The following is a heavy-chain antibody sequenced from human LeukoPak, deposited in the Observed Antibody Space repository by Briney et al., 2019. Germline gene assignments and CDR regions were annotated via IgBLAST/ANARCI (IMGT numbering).Heavy chain of an antibody. CDR1: GFTVSSNY. J-gene: IGHJ4*02. CDR3: ARAGGTPWDRDKSSRDY. V-gene: IGHV3-66*01. D-gene: IGHD5-24*01. Sequence: GGSLRLSCAASGFTVSSNYMSWVRQAPGKGLEWVSVIYRGGSTYYADSVKGRFTISRDNSKNTLYLQMNSLRAEDTAVYYCARAGGTPWDRDKSSRDYWGQGTLVTVSS. CDR2: IYRGGST.